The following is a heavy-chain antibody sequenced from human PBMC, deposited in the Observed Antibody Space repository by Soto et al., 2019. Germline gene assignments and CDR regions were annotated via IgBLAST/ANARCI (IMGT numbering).Heavy chain of an antibody. V-gene: IGHV3-30*04. D-gene: IGHD3-10*01. CDR3: ARASDHYGSGNYPQLGTDV. CDR2: VSYHGTKT. J-gene: IGHJ6*02. CDR1: GFTFSSYA. Sequence: QVQLVASGGGVVQPGRSLRLSCAASGFTFSSYAMHWVRQTPDKGLQWVAVVSYHGTKTFYADSVKGRFTISRDNSKSTLFLRMNSLGPEDTAVYYCARASDHYGSGNYPQLGTDVWGQGTTVTVSS.